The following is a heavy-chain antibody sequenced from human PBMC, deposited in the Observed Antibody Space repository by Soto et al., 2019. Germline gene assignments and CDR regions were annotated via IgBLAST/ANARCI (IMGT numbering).Heavy chain of an antibody. CDR1: GFTFSSYA. Sequence: GGSLRLSCAASGFTFSSYAMSWVRQAPGKGLEWVSAISGSGGSTYYADSVKGRFTISRDNSKDTLYLQMNSLRAEDTAVYYCTRVKLCISAGCYRVLDVSGKGTTVTVSS. J-gene: IGHJ6*04. V-gene: IGHV3-23*01. D-gene: IGHD2-2*01. CDR2: ISGSGGST. CDR3: TRVKLCISAGCYRVLDV.